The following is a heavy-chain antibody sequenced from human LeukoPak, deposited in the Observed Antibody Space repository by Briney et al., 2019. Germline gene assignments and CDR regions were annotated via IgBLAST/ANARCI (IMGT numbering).Heavy chain of an antibody. CDR2: ISGSGGST. V-gene: IGHV3-23*01. CDR3: AKSGRGWELLRSYFDY. J-gene: IGHJ4*02. CDR1: GFTFSSYA. D-gene: IGHD1-26*01. Sequence: GGSLRLSCAASGFTFSSYAMSWVRQAPGKGLEWVSAISGSGGSTYYADSVKGRFTISRDNSKNTLYLQMNSLRAEDTAVYYCAKSGRGWELLRSYFDYWGQGTLATVSS.